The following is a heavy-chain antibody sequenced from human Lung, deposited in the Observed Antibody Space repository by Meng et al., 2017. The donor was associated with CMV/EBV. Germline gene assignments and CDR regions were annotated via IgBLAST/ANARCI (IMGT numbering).Heavy chain of an antibody. CDR2: LVPLLAIS. Sequence: KASADIDIYTINWVRQGPGQGLEWMGSLVPLLAISKYAKRFQGRVTVTADESTNTAYLEMARLTSDDTAMYFCARLAECNGGHCYFDYWGPGSLVTVSS. D-gene: IGHD2-15*01. V-gene: IGHV1-69*02. CDR1: ADIDIYT. J-gene: IGHJ4*02. CDR3: ARLAECNGGHCYFDY.